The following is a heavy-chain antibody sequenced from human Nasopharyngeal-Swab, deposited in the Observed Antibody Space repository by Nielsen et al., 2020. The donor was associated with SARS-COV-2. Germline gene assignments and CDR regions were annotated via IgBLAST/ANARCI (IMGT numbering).Heavy chain of an antibody. J-gene: IGHJ5*02. Sequence: LRLSCTVSGGSISSGDYYWTWIRQPPGKGLEWIGYIYFSGSTSYNPSLKSRLTISVDTSKSQFSLKLSSVTAADTAVYHCARGLLGFCSSGSCYRLFDPWGQGTLVTVSS. CDR2: IYFSGST. D-gene: IGHD2-2*01. CDR1: GGSISSGDYY. V-gene: IGHV4-30-4*08. CDR3: ARGLLGFCSSGSCYRLFDP.